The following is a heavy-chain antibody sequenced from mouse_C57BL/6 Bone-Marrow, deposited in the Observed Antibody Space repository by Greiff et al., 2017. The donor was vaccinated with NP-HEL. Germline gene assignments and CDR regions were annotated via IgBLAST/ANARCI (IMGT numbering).Heavy chain of an antibody. J-gene: IGHJ1*03. V-gene: IGHV1-81*01. CDR2: IYPRSGNT. CDR1: GYTFTSYG. Sequence: VQLQQSGAELARPGASVKLSCKASGYTFTSYGISWVKQRTGQGLEWIGEIYPRSGNTYYNEKFKGKATLTADKSSSTAYMELRSLTSEDSAVYFCARHEVTAPYWYFDVWGTGTTVTVSS. D-gene: IGHD2-2*01. CDR3: ARHEVTAPYWYFDV.